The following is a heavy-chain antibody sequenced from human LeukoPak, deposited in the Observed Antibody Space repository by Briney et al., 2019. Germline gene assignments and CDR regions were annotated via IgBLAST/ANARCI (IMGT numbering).Heavy chain of an antibody. Sequence: SVKVSCKASGGTFSSYAISWVRQAPGQGLEWMGGIIPIFGTANYAQKFQGRVTITADESTSTAYMELSSLRSEDTAVYYCARSLWFGELAGDYWGQGTLVTVSS. D-gene: IGHD3-10*01. CDR1: GGTFSSYA. CDR2: IIPIFGTA. V-gene: IGHV1-69*13. CDR3: ARSLWFGELAGDY. J-gene: IGHJ4*02.